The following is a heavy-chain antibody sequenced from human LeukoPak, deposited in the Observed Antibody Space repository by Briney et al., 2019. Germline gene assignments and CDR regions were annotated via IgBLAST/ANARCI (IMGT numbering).Heavy chain of an antibody. CDR3: ARDPDRAAAQFQH. Sequence: HPGGSLRLSCAASGFTFSSCAMNWVRQAPGKGLEWVSGISDSGGSTYYADSVKGRFTISRDNAKNSLYLQMNSLRAEDTAVYYCARDPDRAAAQFQHWGQGTLVTVSS. J-gene: IGHJ1*01. CDR1: GFTFSSCA. CDR2: ISDSGGST. V-gene: IGHV3-23*01. D-gene: IGHD6-13*01.